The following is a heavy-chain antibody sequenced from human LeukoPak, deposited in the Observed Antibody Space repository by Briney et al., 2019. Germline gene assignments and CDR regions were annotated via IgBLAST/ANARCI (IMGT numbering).Heavy chain of an antibody. D-gene: IGHD3-22*01. V-gene: IGHV1-18*04. CDR1: GYTFTGYY. CDR3: ARDLDSSGSFDY. CDR2: ISAYNGNT. J-gene: IGHJ4*02. Sequence: ASVKVSCKASGYTFTGYYMHWVRQAPGQGLEWMGRISAYNGNTNYAQKLQGRVTMTTDTSTSTAYMELRSLRSDDTAVYYCARDLDSSGSFDYWGQGTLVTVSS.